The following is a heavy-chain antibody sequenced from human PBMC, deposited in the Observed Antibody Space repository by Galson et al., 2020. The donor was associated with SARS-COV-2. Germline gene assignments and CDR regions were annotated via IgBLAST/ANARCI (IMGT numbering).Heavy chain of an antibody. D-gene: IGHD3-3*01. J-gene: IGHJ4*02. Sequence: SETLSLTCTVSGASVTGTTYYWNWIRQPAGKGLEWIGHIYSSGSANYHPPLKSRATISVDTSKSHFSLKLSSVTAADTAVYYCAGYDFWSASYSWGQGTLVTVSS. CDR2: IYSSGSA. V-gene: IGHV4-61*09. CDR3: AGYDFWSASYS. CDR1: GASVTGTTYY.